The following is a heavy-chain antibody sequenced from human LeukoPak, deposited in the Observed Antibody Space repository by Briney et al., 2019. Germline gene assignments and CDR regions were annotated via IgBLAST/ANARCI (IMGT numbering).Heavy chain of an antibody. CDR2: IYYSGST. CDR3: ARHMDIVVVPAAMDY. Sequence: SETLPLTCTVSGGSISSSSYYWGWIRQPPGKGLEWIGSIYYSGSTYYNPSLKSRVTISVDTSKNQFSLKLSSVTAADTAVYYCARHMDIVVVPAAMDYWGQGTLVTVSS. CDR1: GGSISSSSYY. J-gene: IGHJ4*02. V-gene: IGHV4-39*01. D-gene: IGHD2-2*03.